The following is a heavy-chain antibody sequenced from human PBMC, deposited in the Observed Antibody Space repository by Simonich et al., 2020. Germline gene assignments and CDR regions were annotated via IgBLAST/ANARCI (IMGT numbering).Heavy chain of an antibody. Sequence: QVQLVESGGGVVQPGRSLRLSCAASGFPFSGYGMHWVRQAPGKGLVWWAVRSYYGSNKYYADPVKCRFTISRDNSKNTLYLQMNSLRAEDTAVYYCAREELGPFDYWGQGTLVTVSS. CDR2: RSYYGSNK. D-gene: IGHD7-27*01. V-gene: IGHV3-30*19. CDR3: AREELGPFDY. CDR1: GFPFSGYG. J-gene: IGHJ4*02.